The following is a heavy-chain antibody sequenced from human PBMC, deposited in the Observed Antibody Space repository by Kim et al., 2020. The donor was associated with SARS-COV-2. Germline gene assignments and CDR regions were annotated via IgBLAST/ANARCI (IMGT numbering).Heavy chain of an antibody. CDR1: GGTFSSYA. J-gene: IGHJ6*02. CDR3: AMSIRGWYLTSSDHYGMDV. CDR2: IIPIFGTA. D-gene: IGHD6-19*01. V-gene: IGHV1-69*13. Sequence: SVKVSCKASGGTFSSYAISWVRQAPGQGLEWMGGIIPIFGTANYAQKFQGRVTITADESTSTAYMELSSLRSEDTAVYYCAMSIRGWYLTSSDHYGMDVWGQGTTVTVSS.